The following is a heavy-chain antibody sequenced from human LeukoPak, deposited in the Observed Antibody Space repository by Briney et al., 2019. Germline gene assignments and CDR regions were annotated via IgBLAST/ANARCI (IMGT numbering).Heavy chain of an antibody. V-gene: IGHV3-33*01. J-gene: IGHJ4*02. Sequence: AESLRLSCAAYGFSFNIYAMHWVRQPPGQGLEWVALLWHDGSHKFYSNSVRGQFTISRDNSKNTVSLQMNNLRPEDTAVYYCAGEIFGSGSYPDFWGQGTLVTVSS. CDR1: GFSFNIYA. D-gene: IGHD3-10*01. CDR2: LWHDGSHK. CDR3: AGEIFGSGSYPDF.